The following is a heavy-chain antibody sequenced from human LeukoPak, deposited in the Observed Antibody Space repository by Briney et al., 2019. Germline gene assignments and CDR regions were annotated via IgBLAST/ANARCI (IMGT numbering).Heavy chain of an antibody. CDR3: AREDNPLWFDP. CDR1: EFSFSNFA. CDR2: ISYDGSIR. D-gene: IGHD1-1*01. Sequence: GGSLRLSCAASEFSFSNFAMYWVRQAPGKGLEWLAVISYDGSIRYYADSVKGRFTISRDNSNNTVHLQMNSLRPDDSALYYCAREDNPLWFDPWGQGTLVTVSS. V-gene: IGHV3-30-3*01. J-gene: IGHJ5*02.